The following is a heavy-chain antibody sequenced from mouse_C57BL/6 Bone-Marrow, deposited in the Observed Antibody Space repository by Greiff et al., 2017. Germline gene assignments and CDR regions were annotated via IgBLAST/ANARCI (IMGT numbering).Heavy chain of an antibody. CDR3: ANATYFDY. CDR2: IYPGSGNT. J-gene: IGHJ2*01. CDR1: GYTFTDYY. V-gene: IGHV1-76*01. Sequence: QVQLQQPGAELVRPGASVKLSCKASGYTFTDYYITWVKQRPGQGLEWIARIYPGSGNTYYNEKFKGKATLTVEKSSSTAYMRLSGLTSEDSAVYFCANATYFDYGGQGTTLTVSS.